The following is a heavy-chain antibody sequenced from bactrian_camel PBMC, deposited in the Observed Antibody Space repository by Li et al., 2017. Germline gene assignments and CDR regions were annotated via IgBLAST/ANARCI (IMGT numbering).Heavy chain of an antibody. Sequence: DVQLVESGGGSVQAGGSLRLSCTARGLTLGTYPMGWFRQAPGKEREGVAAINRGDGSTYYADSVKGRFTISRDNARNTLYLQMNSLKTEDMAMYYCARGGTRADYDYWGQGTQVTV. CDR1: GLTLGTYP. V-gene: IGHV3S31*01. J-gene: IGHJ4*01. CDR3: ARGGTRADYDY. CDR2: INRGDGST. D-gene: IGHD7*01.